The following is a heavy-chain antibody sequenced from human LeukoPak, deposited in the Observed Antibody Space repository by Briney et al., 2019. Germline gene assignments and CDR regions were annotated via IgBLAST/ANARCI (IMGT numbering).Heavy chain of an antibody. Sequence: GGSLRLSCAASGFTFSSYAMSWVRQAPGKGLEWVSAISGSGGSTYYADSVKGRFTISRDNSKNTLYLQMNSLRAEDTAVYYCAVTPSLYGGNNPYNCFDPWGQGTLVTVSS. D-gene: IGHD4-23*01. CDR1: GFTFSSYA. J-gene: IGHJ5*02. CDR3: AVTPSLYGGNNPYNCFDP. CDR2: ISGSGGST. V-gene: IGHV3-23*01.